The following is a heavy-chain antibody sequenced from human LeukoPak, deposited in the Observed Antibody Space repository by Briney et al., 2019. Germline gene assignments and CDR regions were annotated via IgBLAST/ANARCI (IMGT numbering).Heavy chain of an antibody. Sequence: GGSLRLSCAASGFVFSSYAMSWVRQAPGKGLEWVSVISESGSPESIYYADSVKGRFTISRDNSKNTLYLQMNRLTVDDTAIYYCAKPIAGGSAPDYCGPGTLVTVSS. V-gene: IGHV3-23*01. J-gene: IGHJ4*02. CDR3: AKPIAGGSAPDY. D-gene: IGHD3-10*01. CDR2: ISESGSPESI. CDR1: GFVFSSYA.